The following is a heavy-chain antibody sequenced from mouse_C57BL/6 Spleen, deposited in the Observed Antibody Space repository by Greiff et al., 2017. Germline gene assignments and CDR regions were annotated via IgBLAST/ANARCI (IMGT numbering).Heavy chain of an antibody. Sequence: QVQLQQPGAELVMPGASVKLSCKASGYTFTSYWMHWVKQRPGQGLEWIGEIDPSDSYTNYNQKFKGKSTMTVDKSSSTAYMQLSSLTSEDSAVYYCVLYAMDYWGQGTSVTVSS. CDR1: GYTFTSYW. CDR2: IDPSDSYT. J-gene: IGHJ4*01. V-gene: IGHV1-69*01. CDR3: VLYAMDY.